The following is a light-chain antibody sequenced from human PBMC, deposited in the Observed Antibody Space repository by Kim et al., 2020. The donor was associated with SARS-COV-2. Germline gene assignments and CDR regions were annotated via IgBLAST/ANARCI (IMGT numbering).Light chain of an antibody. CDR3: QHYNNLPLT. J-gene: IGKJ4*01. CDR2: GAS. V-gene: IGKV3D-15*01. CDR1: QSVRTN. Sequence: EIEMTQSPATLSVSPGERVTLSCSASQSVRTNIAWYQNKPGQAPRLLIYGASTRVTGIPARFSGGGYGTEFTLTISSLQSEDFAVYYCQHYNNLPLTFGGGTKLEI.